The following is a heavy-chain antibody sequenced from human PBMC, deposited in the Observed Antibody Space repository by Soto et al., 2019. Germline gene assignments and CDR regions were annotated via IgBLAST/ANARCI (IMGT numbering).Heavy chain of an antibody. CDR3: ARGSGKGYSYGFPVY. Sequence: SETLSLTCAVYGGSFSGYYWSWIRQPPGKGLEWIGEINHSGSTNYNPSLKSRVTISVDTSKNQFSLKLSSVTAADTAVYYCARGSGKGYSYGFPVYWGQGTLVTVSS. CDR2: INHSGST. D-gene: IGHD5-18*01. V-gene: IGHV4-34*01. CDR1: GGSFSGYY. J-gene: IGHJ4*02.